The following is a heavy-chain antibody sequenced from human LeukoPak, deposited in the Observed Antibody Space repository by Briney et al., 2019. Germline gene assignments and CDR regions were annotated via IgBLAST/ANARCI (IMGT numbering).Heavy chain of an antibody. CDR1: GFTFSDYY. D-gene: IGHD3-16*01. Sequence: PGWSLRLSCAASGFTFSDYYMSWIRQAPGKGLAWVSAISGSGGSTYYADSVKGRFTISRDNSRDTLYLQMNSLRAEDTAVYYCAKGYYDYVWGSYYFDYWGQGTLVTVSS. CDR2: ISGSGGST. CDR3: AKGYYDYVWGSYYFDY. J-gene: IGHJ4*02. V-gene: IGHV3-23*01.